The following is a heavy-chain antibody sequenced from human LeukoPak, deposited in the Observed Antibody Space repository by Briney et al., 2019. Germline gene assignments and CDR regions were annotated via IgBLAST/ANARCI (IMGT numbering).Heavy chain of an antibody. V-gene: IGHV3-23*01. CDR2: TSSFGGYI. D-gene: IGHD6-19*01. J-gene: IGHJ4*02. CDR1: GFTFRDYS. CDR3: SRRRDRGVGVADPFDH. Sequence: GGSLRLSCAASGFTFRDYSMAWVRQAPGMGLEWVSVTSSFGGYIDYADSVKGRFTISRDNSKNTLYLQMNSLRAEDTAVYYFSRRRDRGVGVADPFDHWGQGTLVTVSS.